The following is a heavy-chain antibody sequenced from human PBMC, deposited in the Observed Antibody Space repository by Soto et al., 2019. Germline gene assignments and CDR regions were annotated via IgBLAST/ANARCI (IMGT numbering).Heavy chain of an antibody. CDR1: GFTFSSYA. CDR3: AMEGVTARFDY. CDR2: ISASGGST. D-gene: IGHD6-6*01. V-gene: IGHV3-23*01. J-gene: IGHJ4*02. Sequence: EVQLSESGGGLVQPGGSLRLSCAASGFTFSSYAMAWVRQAPGKGLEYVSAISASGGSTYYADSVKGRFNISRDNSKNTLYLQMDSLRAEDTALYYCAMEGVTARFDYWGQGTLVTVSS.